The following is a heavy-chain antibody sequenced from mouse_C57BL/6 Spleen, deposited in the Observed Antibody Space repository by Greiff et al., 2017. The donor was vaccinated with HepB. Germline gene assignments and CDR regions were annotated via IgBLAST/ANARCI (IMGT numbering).Heavy chain of an antibody. CDR2: IYPGSGST. CDR3: ARANYGSSSYAMDY. D-gene: IGHD1-1*01. V-gene: IGHV1-55*01. Sequence: VQLQQPGAELVKPGASVKMSCKASGYTFTSYWITWVKQRPGQGLEWIGDIYPGSGSTNYNEKFKSKATLTVDTSSSTAYMQLSSLTSEDSAVYYCARANYGSSSYAMDYWGQGTSVTVSS. J-gene: IGHJ4*01. CDR1: GYTFTSYW.